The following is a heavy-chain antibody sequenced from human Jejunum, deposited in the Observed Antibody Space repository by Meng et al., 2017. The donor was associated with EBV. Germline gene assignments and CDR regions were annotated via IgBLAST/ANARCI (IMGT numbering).Heavy chain of an antibody. Sequence: QGQLVQSWAEVKGPGASVKVSCKASGYTFNSYAIHWVRQAPGQRLEWMGWIHTDNGGTKYSQEFQDRVTITRDTSASTAYMEISSLRSEDTAVYYCVKKGTRLTTHGYHFDYWGQGTLVTVSS. CDR1: GYTFNSYA. V-gene: IGHV1-3*04. CDR3: VKKGTRLTTHGYHFDY. CDR2: IHTDNGGT. D-gene: IGHD2-15*01. J-gene: IGHJ4*02.